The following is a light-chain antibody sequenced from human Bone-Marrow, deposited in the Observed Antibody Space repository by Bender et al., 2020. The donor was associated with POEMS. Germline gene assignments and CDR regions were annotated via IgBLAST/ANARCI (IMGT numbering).Light chain of an antibody. CDR2: EVT. CDR3: CSYAGNSTYVV. CDR1: SSDLGSYNF. J-gene: IGLJ2*01. V-gene: IGLV2-23*02. Sequence: QSALTQPASVSGSPGQSITISCTGTSSDLGSYNFVSWYQEHPGKAPKLMIYEVTKRPSGVSNRFSGSKSGNTASLTISGLQAEDEANYYCCSYAGNSTYVVFGGGTKLTVL.